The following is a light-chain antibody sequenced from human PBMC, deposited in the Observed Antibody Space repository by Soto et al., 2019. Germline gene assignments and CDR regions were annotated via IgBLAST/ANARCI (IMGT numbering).Light chain of an antibody. V-gene: IGLV2-8*01. J-gene: IGLJ2*01. Sequence: QSALTQPPSASGSPGQSVTIPCTGTSSDVGGYNSVSWYQQHPGKVPKLMIYEVSKRPSGVPDRFSGSKSGNTASLTVSGLQAKDEADYYCSSYAGSNNLVFGGGTQLTVL. CDR1: SSDVGGYNS. CDR2: EVS. CDR3: SSYAGSNNLV.